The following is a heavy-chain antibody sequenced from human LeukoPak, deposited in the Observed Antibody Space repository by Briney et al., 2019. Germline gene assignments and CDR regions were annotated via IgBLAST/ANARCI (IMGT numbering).Heavy chain of an antibody. CDR2: ISVYNGNT. D-gene: IGHD2-15*01. CDR1: SYTFTSYG. CDR3: ARVVARPYYYYYMGV. V-gene: IGHV1-18*01. J-gene: IGHJ6*03. Sequence: ASVKVSCKASSYTFTSYGISWVRQAPGQGLEWMGWISVYNGNTNYAQKLQGRVTMTTDTSTSTAYMELRSLRSDDTAVYYCARVVARPYYYYYMGVWGKGTTVTVSS.